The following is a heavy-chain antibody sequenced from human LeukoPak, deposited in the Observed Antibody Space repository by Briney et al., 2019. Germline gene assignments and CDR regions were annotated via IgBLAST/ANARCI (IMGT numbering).Heavy chain of an antibody. CDR1: GCSISSSSYY. CDR2: IYYSGST. V-gene: IGHV4-39*01. CDR3: ARGRGAARRIYYYYYMDV. D-gene: IGHD6-6*01. J-gene: IGHJ6*03. Sequence: SEPLSLTSPVPGCSISSSSYYWGWIRQPPGKGLKWIGSIYYSGSTYYNPSLNSRVTISVETSKNQFSLKLSSVTAADTAVYYCARGRGAARRIYYYYYMDVWGKGTMVTVS.